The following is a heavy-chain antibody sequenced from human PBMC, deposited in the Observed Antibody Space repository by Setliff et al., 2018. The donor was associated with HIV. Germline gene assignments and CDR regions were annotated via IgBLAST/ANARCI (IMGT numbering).Heavy chain of an antibody. J-gene: IGHJ3*02. CDR3: ARLLQGGNYAFDI. Sequence: SETLSLTCAVSGYSISSDYFWGWIRQSPGKGLEWIGSFYQGGNIYYNPSLKSRVTISVDTSKNQFSLKLRSVTAADTAMYYCARLLQGGNYAFDIWGQGTMVTVSS. V-gene: IGHV4-38-2*01. D-gene: IGHD2-21*02. CDR1: GYSISSDYF. CDR2: FYQGGNI.